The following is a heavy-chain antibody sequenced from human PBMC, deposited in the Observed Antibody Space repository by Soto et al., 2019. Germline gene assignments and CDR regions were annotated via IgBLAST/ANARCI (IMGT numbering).Heavy chain of an antibody. J-gene: IGHJ4*02. Sequence: SGPTLVNPTQTLTLTCTFSGFSLSTSGVCVGWIRQPPGKALEWLALICWNDDERWSPSLKSSLTITKDTSKNQVVLTMTNVDPVDTATYYCAHRPPLEGFTDHYYFDYWGQGALVTVSS. CDR1: GFSLSTSGVC. D-gene: IGHD3-3*01. V-gene: IGHV2-5*01. CDR2: ICWNDDE. CDR3: AHRPPLEGFTDHYYFDY.